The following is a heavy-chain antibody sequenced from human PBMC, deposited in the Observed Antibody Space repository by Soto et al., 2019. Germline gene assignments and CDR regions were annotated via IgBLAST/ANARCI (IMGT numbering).Heavy chain of an antibody. CDR3: ARGIVDNYYYYGMDV. CDR2: IRQDGSNK. J-gene: IGHJ6*02. Sequence: GSLRLSCVASGFTLSTYWKSWVRQAPGKGLEWVANIRQDGSNKYYVDSVKGRFTISRDNSKNTLYLQMNSLRAEDTAVYYCARGIVDNYYYYGMDVWGQGTTVTVSS. V-gene: IGHV3-7*04. CDR1: GFTLSTYW. D-gene: IGHD2-15*01.